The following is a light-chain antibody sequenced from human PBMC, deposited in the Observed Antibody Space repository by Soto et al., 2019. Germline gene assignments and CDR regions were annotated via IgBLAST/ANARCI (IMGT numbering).Light chain of an antibody. CDR2: DVS. CDR1: SSDVGGYDF. J-gene: IGLJ2*01. V-gene: IGLV2-14*01. CDR3: NSYTSSSTLL. Sequence: QAVVTQPASVSGSPGQSITISCTGTSSDVGGYDFVSWYQQHPGKAPKLMIYDVSIRPSGVSNRFSGSKSGNTASLTISGLQAEDEADYYCNSYTSSSTLLFGGGTKLTVL.